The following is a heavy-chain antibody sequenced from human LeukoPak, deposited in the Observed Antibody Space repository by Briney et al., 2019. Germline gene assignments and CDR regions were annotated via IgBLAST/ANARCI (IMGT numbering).Heavy chain of an antibody. CDR1: GFTFSSYG. J-gene: IGHJ4*02. CDR2: ISYDGSNK. Sequence: GGSLRLSCAASGFTFSSYGMSWVRQAPGKGLEWVAVISYDGSNKYYADSGKGRFTISRDNSKNTLYLQMNSLRAEDTAVYYCAKNSGSYYFDYWGQGTLVTVSS. V-gene: IGHV3-30*18. CDR3: AKNSGSYYFDY. D-gene: IGHD1-26*01.